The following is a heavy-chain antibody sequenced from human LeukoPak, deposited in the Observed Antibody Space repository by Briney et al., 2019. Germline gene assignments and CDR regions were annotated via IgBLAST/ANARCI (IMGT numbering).Heavy chain of an antibody. Sequence: SETLSLTCAVSGGSISSSNWWSWVPQPPGKGPGWTGEIYHSGTTNYNPSLKSPVTTSVDKTKKQFSLKLSSVTAADTAVYFCARGGRGVMIGYWFDPWGEGTLVTVSS. CDR3: ARGGRGVMIGYWFDP. D-gene: IGHD3-10*01. CDR1: GGSISSSNW. CDR2: IYHSGTT. J-gene: IGHJ5*02. V-gene: IGHV4-4*02.